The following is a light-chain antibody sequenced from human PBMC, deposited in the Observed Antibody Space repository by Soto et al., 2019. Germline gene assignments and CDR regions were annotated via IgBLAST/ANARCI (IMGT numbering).Light chain of an antibody. J-gene: IGKJ2*01. CDR2: AAS. Sequence: DIQLTQSPSFLSASVGDRVTITCRASQGISSYLAWYQQKPGKAPKLLIYAASTLQSGVPSRFSGSGSGTEFTLTISSLLPEDFATYYCQQLNSYPLFGQGTKLEIK. CDR3: QQLNSYPL. V-gene: IGKV1-9*01. CDR1: QGISSY.